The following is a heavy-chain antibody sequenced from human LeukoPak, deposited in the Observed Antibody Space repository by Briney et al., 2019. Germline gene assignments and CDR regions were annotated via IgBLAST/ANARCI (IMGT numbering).Heavy chain of an antibody. CDR3: ARHRTPNLPADYYGMDV. CDR2: IYPGDSDT. Sequence: GESLKISCKGSGYSFTSYWIGWVRQMPGKGLEWMGIIYPGDSDTRYSPSFQGQVTISADKSISTAYLQWSSLKASDTAMYYCARHRTPNLPADYYGMDVWGQGTTVTVSS. D-gene: IGHD1-14*01. V-gene: IGHV5-51*01. J-gene: IGHJ6*02. CDR1: GYSFTSYW.